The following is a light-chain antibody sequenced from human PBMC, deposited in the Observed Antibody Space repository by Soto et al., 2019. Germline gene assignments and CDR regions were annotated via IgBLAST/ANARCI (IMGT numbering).Light chain of an antibody. CDR1: QTIYTN. Sequence: EIVMTQSPATLSVSPGERATLSCRASQTIYTNLAWYQQKPGRAPRLLIYSASSRASGIPARFSGSGSGTEFTLTVSSLQSEDSAVYYCQQFDSWPYTFGQGTKLEIK. J-gene: IGKJ2*01. V-gene: IGKV3-15*01. CDR3: QQFDSWPYT. CDR2: SAS.